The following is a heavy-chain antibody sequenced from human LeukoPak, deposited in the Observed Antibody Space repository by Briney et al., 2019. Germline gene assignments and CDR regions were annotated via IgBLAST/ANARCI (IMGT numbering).Heavy chain of an antibody. Sequence: GGSLRLSCTAPGIVFSDYAMTWVRQAPGKGLEWVSVIYSGGSTYYADSVKGRFTISRDNSKNTLYLQMNSLRAEDTAVYYCARARYCSSTSCYVGGAFDIWGQGTMVTVSS. CDR1: GIVFSDYA. CDR2: IYSGGST. V-gene: IGHV3-53*01. CDR3: ARARYCSSTSCYVGGAFDI. J-gene: IGHJ3*02. D-gene: IGHD2-2*01.